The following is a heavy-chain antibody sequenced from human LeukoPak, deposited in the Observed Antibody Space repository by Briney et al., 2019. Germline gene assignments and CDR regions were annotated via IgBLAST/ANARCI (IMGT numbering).Heavy chain of an antibody. Sequence: PGGSLRLSCAASEFTFSDYYMSWIRQAPGKGLEWVSYISSSGSTIYYADSVKGRFTISRDSSQKILNLQMNNLRVEDTAIYYCARGSTYDFWSGDALDVWGQGTMVTVAS. CDR3: ARGSTYDFWSGDALDV. J-gene: IGHJ3*01. D-gene: IGHD3-3*01. CDR2: ISSSGSTI. CDR1: EFTFSDYY. V-gene: IGHV3-11*01.